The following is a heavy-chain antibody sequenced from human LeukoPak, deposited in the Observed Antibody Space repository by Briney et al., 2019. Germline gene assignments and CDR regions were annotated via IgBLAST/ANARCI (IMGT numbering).Heavy chain of an antibody. J-gene: IGHJ5*02. Sequence: ESGGSLRLSCAASGFTFSSYEMNWVRQAPGKVLEWVSYISSSGSTIYYADSVKGRFTISRDNAKNSLYLQMNSLRAEDTAVYYCARDRPGQQWLVSAFDPWGQGTLVTVSS. V-gene: IGHV3-48*03. D-gene: IGHD6-19*01. CDR1: GFTFSSYE. CDR3: ARDRPGQQWLVSAFDP. CDR2: ISSSGSTI.